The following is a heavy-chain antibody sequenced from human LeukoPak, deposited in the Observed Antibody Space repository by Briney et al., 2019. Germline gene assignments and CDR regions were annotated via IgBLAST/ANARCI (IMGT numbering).Heavy chain of an antibody. V-gene: IGHV3-30*02. CDR2: IRYDGSNK. CDR1: GFTFSSYG. CDR3: AKDRSIGTYYTFDS. D-gene: IGHD1-26*01. J-gene: IGHJ4*02. Sequence: GGSLRLSCAASGFTFSSYGMHWVRQAPGKGLEWVAFIRYDGSNKYYADSVKGRFTISRDNSKNTLYLQMNSLTAKDTAVYYCAKDRSIGTYYTFDSWGQGTLVTVSS.